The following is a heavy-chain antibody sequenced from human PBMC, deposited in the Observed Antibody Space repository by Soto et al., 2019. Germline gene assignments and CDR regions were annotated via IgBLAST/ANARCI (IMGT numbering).Heavy chain of an antibody. D-gene: IGHD3-3*01. CDR1: GGTFSSYA. Sequence: QVQLVQSGAEVKKPGSSVKGSCKASGGTFSSYAISWVRQAPGQGLEWRGGIIPLFGTANYAQKFQGRVKIAADESTSTGYMELRSLRSEDTAVYYCARLITIFGVVTDYWGQGSLVTVSS. CDR3: ARLITIFGVVTDY. J-gene: IGHJ4*02. V-gene: IGHV1-69*01. CDR2: IIPLFGTA.